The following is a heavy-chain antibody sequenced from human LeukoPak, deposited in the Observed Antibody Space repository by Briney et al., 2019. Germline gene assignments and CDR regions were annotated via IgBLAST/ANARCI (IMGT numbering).Heavy chain of an antibody. V-gene: IGHV3-74*01. CDR1: GFSFSNYW. D-gene: IGHD5-12*01. J-gene: IGHJ4*02. CDR2: MNTDGSTT. CDR3: ASGGYGYSGPAFF. Sequence: GGSLRLSCAASGFSFSNYWMHWVRQAPGKGLVWVSRMNTDGSTTNYADSVKGRLTISRDNAKNTLYLQMNSLRAEDTAVYYCASGGYGYSGPAFFWGQGTLVTVSS.